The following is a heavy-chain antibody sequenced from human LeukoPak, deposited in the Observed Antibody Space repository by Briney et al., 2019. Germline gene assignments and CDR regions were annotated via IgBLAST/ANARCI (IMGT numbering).Heavy chain of an antibody. CDR2: VSSSGST. V-gene: IGHV4-4*07. CDR3: ARCLNTYDYDSSGYSPEHYYMDV. D-gene: IGHD3-22*01. J-gene: IGHJ6*03. CDR1: GGSIDDYF. Sequence: PSETLSLTCTVSGGSIDDYFWSWIRQPAGKGLEWIGRVSSSGSTNSNPSLNRRITMSVDTSKTQISLKLSYVTAADTAVYYCARCLNTYDYDSSGYSPEHYYMDVWGTGTTVTVSS.